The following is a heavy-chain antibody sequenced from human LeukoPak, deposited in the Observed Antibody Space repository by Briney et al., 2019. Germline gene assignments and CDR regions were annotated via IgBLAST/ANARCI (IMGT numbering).Heavy chain of an antibody. CDR3: AKGPAVGGYWLSRTGPIDY. CDR1: GFTFSSNP. CDR2: INPSGGNT. V-gene: IGHV3-23*01. Sequence: GGSLRLSCAGSGFTFSSNPLSWVRQAPGKGLEWVSAINPSGGNTYYADSVKGRFTISRDNSKNTLYLQMNSLRAEDTAVYYCAKGPAVGGYWLSRTGPIDYWGQGTLVTVSS. D-gene: IGHD3-9*01. J-gene: IGHJ4*02.